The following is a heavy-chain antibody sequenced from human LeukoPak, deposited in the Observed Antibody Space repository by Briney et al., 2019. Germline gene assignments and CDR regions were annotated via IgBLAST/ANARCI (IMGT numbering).Heavy chain of an antibody. J-gene: IGHJ6*03. D-gene: IGHD4-11*01. V-gene: IGHV4-38-2*02. CDR2: FYHSGST. Sequence: SETLSLTCTVSGYFIRSGFYWGWIRQPPGKGLEWIGSFYHSGSTYYNPSLESRVTIPLDTSKNQLSLKLTSVTAADTAVYYCARVTTSYYYYMDVWGKGTTVTVSS. CDR3: ARVTTSYYYYMDV. CDR1: GYFIRSGFY.